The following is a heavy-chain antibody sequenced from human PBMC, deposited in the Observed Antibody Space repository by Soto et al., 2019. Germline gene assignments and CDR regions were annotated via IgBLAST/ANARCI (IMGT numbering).Heavy chain of an antibody. CDR2: IYYSGST. V-gene: IGHV4-39*01. D-gene: IGHD2-15*01. Sequence: PSETLSLTCTVSGGSISSSSYYWGWIRQPPGKGLEWIGSIYYSGSTYYNPSLKSRVTISVDTSKNQFSLKLSSVTAADTAVYYCARHSGPIAPAYCSGGSCSLGHWFDPWGQGTLVTVSS. CDR3: ARHSGPIAPAYCSGGSCSLGHWFDP. J-gene: IGHJ5*02. CDR1: GGSISSSSYY.